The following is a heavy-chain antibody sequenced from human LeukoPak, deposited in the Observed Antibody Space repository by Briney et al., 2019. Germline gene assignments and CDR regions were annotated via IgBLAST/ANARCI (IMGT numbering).Heavy chain of an antibody. D-gene: IGHD6-19*01. CDR3: AKELSGWYDWFDP. V-gene: IGHV3-64D*06. CDR1: GFTFSAYF. Sequence: GGSLRLSCSASGFTFSAYFMHWVRQAPGKGLEYVSSISSNEYDTYYADSVKGRFTISRDNSKNTLFLQMSSLRAEDTAVYYCAKELSGWYDWFDPWGQGTLVTVSS. CDR2: ISSNEYDT. J-gene: IGHJ5*02.